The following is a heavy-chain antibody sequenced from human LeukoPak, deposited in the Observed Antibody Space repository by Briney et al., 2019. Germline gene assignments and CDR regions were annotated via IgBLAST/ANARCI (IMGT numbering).Heavy chain of an antibody. CDR3: ARGGGLRYFDWLYRIEFDP. V-gene: IGHV1-24*01. CDR1: GYTLTELS. J-gene: IGHJ5*02. CDR2: FDPEDGEA. Sequence: ASVKVSCKVSGYTLTELSMHWVRQAPGKGLEWMGGFDPEDGEAIYAQKFQGRVTMTEDTSTDTAYMELSSLRSEDAAVYYCARGGGLRYFDWLYRIEFDPWGQGTLVTVSS. D-gene: IGHD3-9*01.